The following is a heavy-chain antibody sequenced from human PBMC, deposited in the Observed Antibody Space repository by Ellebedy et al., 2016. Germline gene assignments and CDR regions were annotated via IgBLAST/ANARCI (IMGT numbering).Heavy chain of an antibody. J-gene: IGHJ4*02. Sequence: GESLKISCVASGFTFSRYWINWVRQAPGKGLEWVGRIRGNIDGGTTEFPAPVKGRFSISRGDSKNTLNLQMISLKTEDTAVYYCATGLRQYFDYWGQGALVTVS. CDR1: GFTFSRYW. CDR3: ATGLRQYFDY. CDR2: IRGNIDGGTT. V-gene: IGHV3-15*07. D-gene: IGHD6-6*01.